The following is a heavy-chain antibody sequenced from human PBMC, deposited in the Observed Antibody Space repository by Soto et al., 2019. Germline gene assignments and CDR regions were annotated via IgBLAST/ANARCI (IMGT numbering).Heavy chain of an antibody. V-gene: IGHV4-61*01. CDR1: GGSVSSGSYY. J-gene: IGHJ6*02. CDR3: ARDWNYYPTDV. Sequence: SETLSLTCTVSGGSVSSGSYYWSWIRQPPGKGLEWIGYIYYSGSTNYNPSLKSRVTISVDTSKNQFSLKLSSVTAADTAVYYCARDWNYYPTDVWGQGTTVTVSS. D-gene: IGHD1-1*01. CDR2: IYYSGST.